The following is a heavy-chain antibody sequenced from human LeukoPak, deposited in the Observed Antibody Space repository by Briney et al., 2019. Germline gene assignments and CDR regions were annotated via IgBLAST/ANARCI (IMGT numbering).Heavy chain of an antibody. CDR1: GGTFSSYA. CDR3: ARVTEQGWLLDAFDI. D-gene: IGHD3-22*01. Sequence: SVKVSCKASGGTFSSYAISWVRQAPGQGLEWMGGIIPIFGTANYAQKFQGRVTITTDESTSTAYMELSSLRSEDTAVYYCARVTEQGWLLDAFDIWGQGTMVTVPS. V-gene: IGHV1-69*05. CDR2: IIPIFGTA. J-gene: IGHJ3*02.